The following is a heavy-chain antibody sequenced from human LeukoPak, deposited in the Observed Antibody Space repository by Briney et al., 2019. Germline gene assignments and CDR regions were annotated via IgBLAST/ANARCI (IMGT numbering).Heavy chain of an antibody. D-gene: IGHD7-27*01. V-gene: IGHV4-59*01. CDR1: GGSITSSFY. J-gene: IGHJ4*02. CDR3: ASRKLGNDY. CDR2: IYNSGGT. Sequence: SETLSLTCTVSGGSITSSFYWSWIRQSPGKGLEWIGYIYNSGGTKYSPSLKSRVTISADTSQNQFSLKLSSVTAADTAVYYCASRKLGNDYWGQGTLVTVSS.